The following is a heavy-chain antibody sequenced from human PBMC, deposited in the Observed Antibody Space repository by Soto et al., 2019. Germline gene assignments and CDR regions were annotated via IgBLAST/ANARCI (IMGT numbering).Heavy chain of an antibody. V-gene: IGHV3-21*01. D-gene: IGHD2-15*01. CDR3: ASATVVAATFDY. CDR1: GFAFRSYN. CDR2: ISSGSSNI. J-gene: IGHJ4*02. Sequence: EVQLVESGGGLVKPGGSLTLSCAASGFAFRSYNMNWVRQAPGKGLEWVAAISSGSSNIYYADSVKGRFTISRDNAKNSLFLQMDSLSAEDSAVYYCASATVVAATFDYWGQGTLVTVSS.